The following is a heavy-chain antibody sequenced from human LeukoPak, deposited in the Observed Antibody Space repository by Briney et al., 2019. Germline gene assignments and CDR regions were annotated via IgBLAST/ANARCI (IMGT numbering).Heavy chain of an antibody. J-gene: IGHJ4*02. D-gene: IGHD4-17*01. V-gene: IGHV3-9*01. Sequence: PGRSLRLSCAASGFTFDDYAMHWVRQAPGKGLEWVSGISWNSGSIGYADSVKGRFTISRDNAKNSLYLQMNSLRAEDTALYYCAKAKGHDYGDYLDYWGQGTLVTVSS. CDR3: AKAKGHDYGDYLDY. CDR1: GFTFDDYA. CDR2: ISWNSGSI.